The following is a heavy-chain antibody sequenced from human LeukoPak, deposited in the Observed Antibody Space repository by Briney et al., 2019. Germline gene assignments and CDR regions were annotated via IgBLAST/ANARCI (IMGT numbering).Heavy chain of an antibody. CDR1: GFTFSSYG. CDR2: ISYDGSNK. D-gene: IGHD3-10*01. Sequence: GGSLRLSCAASGFTFSSYGMHWVRQAPGKGLEWVAVISYDGSNKYYADSVKGRFTISRDNSKNTLSLQMNSLRTEDTAVFYCAKGSGGSGSFYNHFDCWGQGTLVTVSS. V-gene: IGHV3-30*18. J-gene: IGHJ4*02. CDR3: AKGSGGSGSFYNHFDC.